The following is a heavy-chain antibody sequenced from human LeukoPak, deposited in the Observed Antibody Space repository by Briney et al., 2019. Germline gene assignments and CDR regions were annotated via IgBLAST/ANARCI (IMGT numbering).Heavy chain of an antibody. CDR2: LDPEDGET. CDR1: GYTLTELS. CDR3: AAQNPYYYDSSGYFGLDY. V-gene: IGHV1-24*01. Sequence: ASVKVSCKVSGYTLTELSMHCVRQAPGKGLEWRGGLDPEDGETIYAQKFQGRVTMTEDTSTDTAYIELSSLRSEDTAVYYCAAQNPYYYDSSGYFGLDYWGQGTLVTVSS. J-gene: IGHJ4*02. D-gene: IGHD3-22*01.